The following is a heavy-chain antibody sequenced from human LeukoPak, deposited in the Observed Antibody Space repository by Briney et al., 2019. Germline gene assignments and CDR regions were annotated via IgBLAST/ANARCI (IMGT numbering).Heavy chain of an antibody. V-gene: IGHV3-11*01. CDR1: GFTFSDYY. CDR2: ISSSGSTI. CDR3: ASDFSAYYYDSSGYADAFDI. D-gene: IGHD3-22*01. J-gene: IGHJ3*02. Sequence: GGSLRLSCAASGFTFSDYYMSWIRQAPGKGLEWVSYISSSGSTIYYADSVKGRFTISRDNAKNSLYLQMNSLRAEDTAVYYCASDFSAYYYDSSGYADAFDIWGQGTMVTVSS.